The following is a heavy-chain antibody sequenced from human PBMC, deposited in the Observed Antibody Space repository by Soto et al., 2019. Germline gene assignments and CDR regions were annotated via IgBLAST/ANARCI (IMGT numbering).Heavy chain of an antibody. CDR3: ARDYDSSGYYDY. Sequence: QVQLVESGGGVVQPGRSLRLSCAASGFTFSSYGTHWVRQAPGKGLEWVAVIWYDGSNKYYADSVKGRFTISRDNSKNTLYLQMNSLRAEDTAVYYCARDYDSSGYYDYWGQGTLVTVSS. CDR2: IWYDGSNK. D-gene: IGHD3-22*01. CDR1: GFTFSSYG. J-gene: IGHJ4*02. V-gene: IGHV3-33*01.